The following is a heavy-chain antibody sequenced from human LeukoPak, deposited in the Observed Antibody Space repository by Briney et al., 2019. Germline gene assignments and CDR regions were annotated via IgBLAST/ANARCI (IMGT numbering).Heavy chain of an antibody. CDR2: IYYSAST. D-gene: IGHD2-15*01. V-gene: IGHV4-59*01. J-gene: IGHJ5*02. CDR3: ARGGNWFDP. Sequence: SETLSLTCTVSGGSINNYYWSWIRQSPGKGLEHIGYIYYSASTDYNPSLRSRVAISLDTSKNHFSLKLKSVTAADTAVYYCARGGNWFDPWGQGALVTVSS. CDR1: GGSINNYY.